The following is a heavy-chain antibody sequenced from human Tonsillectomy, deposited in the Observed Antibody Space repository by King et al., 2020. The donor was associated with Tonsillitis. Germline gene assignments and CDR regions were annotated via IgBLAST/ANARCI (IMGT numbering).Heavy chain of an antibody. D-gene: IGHD3-22*01. CDR1: GYTFTSYG. Sequence: QLVQSGAEVKKPGASVKVSCKASGYTFTSYGISWVRQAPGQGLEWMGWISAYNGNTNYAQKLQGRGTMTTDKSTGTAYMELRSLRSDDTAVYYCARSNKVYYDSSGYYSNFDYWGQGTLVTVSS. CDR3: ARSNKVYYDSSGYYSNFDY. J-gene: IGHJ4*02. CDR2: ISAYNGNT. V-gene: IGHV1-18*01.